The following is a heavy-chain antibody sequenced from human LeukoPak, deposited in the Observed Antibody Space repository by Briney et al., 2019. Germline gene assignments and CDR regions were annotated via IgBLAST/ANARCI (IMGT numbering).Heavy chain of an antibody. Sequence: GGSLRLSCATSGFTFSSFSMNWVRQAPGKGLEWVSTVSTDGSSTYYADSVKGRFTISSDNSKNTLYLQMNSLRAEDTAVYYCANGGLTGAFDIWGQGTMVTVSS. V-gene: IGHV3-23*01. D-gene: IGHD3-16*01. CDR3: ANGGLTGAFDI. CDR1: GFTFSSFS. J-gene: IGHJ3*02. CDR2: VSTDGSST.